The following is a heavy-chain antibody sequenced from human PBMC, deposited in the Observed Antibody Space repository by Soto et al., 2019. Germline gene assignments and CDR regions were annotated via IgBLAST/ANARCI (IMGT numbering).Heavy chain of an antibody. V-gene: IGHV3-30*03. Sequence: PGGSLRLSCAASGFTFSNYGMHWVRQAPGKGLEWVAVISYDGSNKYYADSVKGRFTISRDNSKNTLYLQMNSLRAEDTAVYYCARGTIPQHGNARIWFGEFPLGPYYYGMDVWGQGTTVTVSS. CDR3: ARGTIPQHGNARIWFGEFPLGPYYYGMDV. CDR1: GFTFSNYG. D-gene: IGHD3-10*01. J-gene: IGHJ6*02. CDR2: ISYDGSNK.